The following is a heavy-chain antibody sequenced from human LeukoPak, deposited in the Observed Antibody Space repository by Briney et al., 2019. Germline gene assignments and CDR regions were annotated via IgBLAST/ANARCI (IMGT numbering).Heavy chain of an antibody. Sequence: GGSLRPSCAASGFTFRKHWMSWVRQAMGKGLECVAKIKEDGSEKHYVDSVKGRFTISRDNTKNSLYLQMNSLRAEDTAVYYCARDYTGGWNDYWGQGTLVIVSS. CDR2: IKEDGSEK. J-gene: IGHJ4*02. CDR1: GFTFRKHW. CDR3: ARDYTGGWNDY. D-gene: IGHD7-27*01. V-gene: IGHV3-7*01.